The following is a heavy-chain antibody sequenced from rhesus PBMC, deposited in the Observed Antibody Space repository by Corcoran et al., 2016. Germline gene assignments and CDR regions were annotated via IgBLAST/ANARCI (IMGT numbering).Heavy chain of an antibody. CDR3: TRYCTGSGCLLFDY. V-gene: IGHV3-11*01. Sequence: EVQLAESGGGLVQPGGSLRLSCAASGLTVSSYWMSWVSQAPGKGLEWHSDISGSNSNNGDSGKGRLTVSRDNAKHSLYLQLNSLRAEDTAVYSCTRYCTGSGCLLFDYWGQGVLVTVSS. CDR2: ISGSNS. J-gene: IGHJ4*01. CDR1: GLTVSSYW. D-gene: IGHD2-21*01.